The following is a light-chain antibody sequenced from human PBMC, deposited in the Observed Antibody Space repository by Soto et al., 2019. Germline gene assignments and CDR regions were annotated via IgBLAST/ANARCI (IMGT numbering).Light chain of an antibody. CDR2: GAS. V-gene: IGKV3-20*01. Sequence: EIVLTHSPGTLSLSPGERATLSFSSSQSVSSSYLAWYQQKPGQAPRLLIYGASSRATGIPDRFSGSGSGTDFTLTISRLEPEDFAVYYCQQYGSSLWTFGQGTRLEIK. CDR1: QSVSSSY. CDR3: QQYGSSLWT. J-gene: IGKJ5*01.